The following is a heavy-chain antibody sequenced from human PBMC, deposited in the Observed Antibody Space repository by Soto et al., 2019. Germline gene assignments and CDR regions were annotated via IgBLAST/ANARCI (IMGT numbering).Heavy chain of an antibody. D-gene: IGHD2-8*01. CDR3: ARDSGVFFDDTALDH. V-gene: IGHV1-46*03. J-gene: IGHJ4*02. CDR1: GYIFTNYN. CDR2: MNPSGGRA. Sequence: QVQLVQSGAAVKAPGASVKLSCKTSGYIFTNYNIHWVRQAPGQGLEWMGIMNPSGGRAHYSEKYQGRRTMTRDTSASTVYMELSSLTSEDTAIYYCARDSGVFFDDTALDHWGQGTLGPVSS.